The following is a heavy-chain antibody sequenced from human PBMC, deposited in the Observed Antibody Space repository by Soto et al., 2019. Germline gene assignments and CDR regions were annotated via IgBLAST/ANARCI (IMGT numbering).Heavy chain of an antibody. CDR2: IKSKTDGGTT. CDR3: TTGPYASPVYYYYCGMDV. J-gene: IGHJ6*02. Sequence: EVQLVESGGGLVKPGGSLRLSCAASGFTFSNAWMSWVRQAPGKGLEWVGRIKSKTDGGTTDYAAPVKGRFTISRDDSKNTLYLQMNSLKTEDTAVYYCTTGPYASPVYYYYCGMDVWGQGTTVTVSS. CDR1: GFTFSNAW. V-gene: IGHV3-15*01. D-gene: IGHD2-2*01.